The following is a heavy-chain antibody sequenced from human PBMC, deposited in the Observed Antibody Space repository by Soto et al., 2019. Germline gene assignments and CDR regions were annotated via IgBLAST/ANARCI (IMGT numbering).Heavy chain of an antibody. J-gene: IGHJ4*02. D-gene: IGHD3-10*01. CDR2: IIPIFGTA. Sequence: QVQLVQSGAEGKKPGSSVKVSCKASGGTFSSYAISWVRQAPGQGLEWMGGIIPIFGTANYAQKFQGRVTITADESTSTAYMELSSLRSEDTAVYYCARDSGSYYNEKGLFDYWGQGTLVTVSS. CDR1: GGTFSSYA. CDR3: ARDSGSYYNEKGLFDY. V-gene: IGHV1-69*01.